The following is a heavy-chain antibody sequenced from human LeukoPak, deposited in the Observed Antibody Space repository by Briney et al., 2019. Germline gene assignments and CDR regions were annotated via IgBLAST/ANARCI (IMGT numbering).Heavy chain of an antibody. CDR3: ARQYYDILTGPRTAYYFDY. V-gene: IGHV4-34*01. CDR1: GGSFSGYY. CDR2: INHSGST. J-gene: IGHJ4*02. Sequence: SETLSLTCAVYGGSFSGYYWSWIRQPPGKGLEWIGEINHSGSTNYNPSLKSRVTISVDTSKNQFSLKLSSVTAADTAVYYCARQYYDILTGPRTAYYFDYWGQGTLVTVSS. D-gene: IGHD3-9*01.